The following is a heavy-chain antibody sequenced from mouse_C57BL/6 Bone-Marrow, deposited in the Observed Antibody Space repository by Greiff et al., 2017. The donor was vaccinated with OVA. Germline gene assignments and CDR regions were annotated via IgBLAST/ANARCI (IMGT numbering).Heavy chain of an antibody. CDR1: GFSLTSYG. CDR2: IWRGGST. D-gene: IGHD2-4*01. V-gene: IGHV2-5*01. Sequence: VQLQQSGPGLVQPSQSLSITCTVSGFSLTSYGVHWVRQSPGKGLEWLGVIWRGGSTDYNAAFMSRLSITKDNSKSHVFFKMNSLQADDTAIYYCAIIYYDYDGGFAYWGQGTLVTVSA. J-gene: IGHJ3*01. CDR3: AIIYYDYDGGFAY.